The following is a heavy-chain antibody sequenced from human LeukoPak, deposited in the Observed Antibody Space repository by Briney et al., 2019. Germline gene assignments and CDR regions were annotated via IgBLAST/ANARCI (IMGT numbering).Heavy chain of an antibody. Sequence: GGSLRLSCGASGFTFSSYAMAWVRQAPGKGLEWVSATRGTGSSTYYADSVKGRFTISRDNSKNTFYLQMNSLRAEDTAVYSCAKGSGSGWYGWFAPWGQGTLVTVSS. V-gene: IGHV3-23*01. CDR3: AKGSGSGWYGWFAP. CDR1: GFTFSSYA. CDR2: TRGTGSST. J-gene: IGHJ5*02. D-gene: IGHD6-19*01.